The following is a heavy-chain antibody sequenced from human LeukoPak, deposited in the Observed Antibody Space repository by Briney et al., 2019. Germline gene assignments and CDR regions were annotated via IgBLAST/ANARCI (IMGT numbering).Heavy chain of an antibody. CDR3: ARAKYDFWSGSFDY. V-gene: IGHV3-48*03. J-gene: IGHJ4*02. CDR1: GFTFSSYE. CDR2: ISSSGSTI. Sequence: GGSLRLSCAASGFTFSSYEMNWVRQAPGKGLEWVSYISSSGSTIYYEDSVKGRFTISRDNAKNSLYLQMNSLRAEDTAVYYCARAKYDFWSGSFDYWGQGTLVTVSS. D-gene: IGHD3-3*01.